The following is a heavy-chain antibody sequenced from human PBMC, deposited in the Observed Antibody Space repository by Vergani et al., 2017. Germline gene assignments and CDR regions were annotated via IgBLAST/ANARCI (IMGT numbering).Heavy chain of an antibody. J-gene: IGHJ5*02. CDR3: ARRIVVEPGIPRVDWLDP. D-gene: IGHD2-21*01. CDR2: IRSYMFGDGGTR. V-gene: IGHV3-49*03. CDR1: GFTTGDYV. Sequence: EAQLAESGGGLVQPGQSLRLPCTASGFTTGDYVMSWFRQAQGKGLEGVGLIRSYMFGDGGTREYAASVKGRFTISRDDSRGTVYLQMDGLESADTAVYYCARRIVVEPGIPRVDWLDPWGPGTLVTVSS.